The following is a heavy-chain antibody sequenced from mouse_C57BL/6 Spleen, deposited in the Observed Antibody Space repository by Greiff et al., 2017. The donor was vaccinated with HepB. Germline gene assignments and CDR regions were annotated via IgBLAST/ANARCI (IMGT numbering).Heavy chain of an antibody. V-gene: IGHV1-82*01. J-gene: IGHJ2*01. CDR3: ARSGWLLFFDY. CDR2: IYPGDGDT. CDR1: GYAFSSSW. Sequence: QVQLQQSGPELVKPGASVKISCKASGYAFSSSWMNWVKQRPGKGLEWIGRIYPGDGDTNYNGKFKGKATLTADKSSSTAYMQLSSLTSEDSAVYFCARSGWLLFFDYWAKAPLSQSPQ. D-gene: IGHD2-3*01.